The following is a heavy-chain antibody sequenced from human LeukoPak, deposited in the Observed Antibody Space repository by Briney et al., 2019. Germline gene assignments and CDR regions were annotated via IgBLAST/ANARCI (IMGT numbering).Heavy chain of an antibody. CDR2: IHPNTGGT. CDR1: GYTFTGHE. CDR3: ARDGSKGGPDYYYYGMDV. V-gene: IGHV1-2*02. J-gene: IGHJ6*02. Sequence: ASVEVSCKASGYTFTGHEIFWVRQAPGQGLEYMGWIHPNTGGTNYAQKFQGRVTMTRDTSISTAYMELSRLRSDDTAVYYCARDGSKGGPDYYYYGMDVWGQGTTVTVSS. D-gene: IGHD1-26*01.